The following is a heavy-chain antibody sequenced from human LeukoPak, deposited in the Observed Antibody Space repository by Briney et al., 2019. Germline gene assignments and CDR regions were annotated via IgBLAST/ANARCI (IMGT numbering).Heavy chain of an antibody. CDR1: GFTFRNYA. CDR2: ISSNGGST. J-gene: IGHJ4*02. Sequence: GGSLRLSCSASGFTFRNYAIHWVRQAPGRGLEYVSAISSNGGSTYYADSVKGRFTISRDNSKNTLYLQMSSLRAEDTAVYYCSRYSSSKAFDYWGQGTLVTVSS. V-gene: IGHV3-64D*09. D-gene: IGHD6-6*01. CDR3: SRYSSSKAFDY.